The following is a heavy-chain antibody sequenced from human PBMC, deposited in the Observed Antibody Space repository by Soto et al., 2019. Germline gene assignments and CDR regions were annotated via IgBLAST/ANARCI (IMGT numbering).Heavy chain of an antibody. CDR2: IYYSGST. CDR1: DGSISSYY. V-gene: IGHV4-59*01. CDR3: ASLPGIAVSGTAAEYFQH. J-gene: IGHJ1*01. Sequence: PSQPLSLTCTVADGSISSYYWRWIRKPPGKGLEWIGYIYYSGSTNYNPSLKSRVTISVDTSKNQFSLKLSSVTAADTAVYYCASLPGIAVSGTAAEYFQHWGQGTLVTVSS. D-gene: IGHD6-19*01.